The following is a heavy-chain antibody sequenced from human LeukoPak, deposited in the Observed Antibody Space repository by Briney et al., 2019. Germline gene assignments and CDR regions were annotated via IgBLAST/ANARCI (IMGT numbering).Heavy chain of an antibody. V-gene: IGHV3-23*01. Sequence: PGGSLRLSCAASGFTFTNYAMSWVRQAPGKGLEWVSGISGSGGSTYYADSVKGRFTISRDNSKNTLYLQMNSLRAEDTAVYYCAKEGYDSSGYYHWFDPWGQGTLVTVSS. CDR2: ISGSGGST. CDR1: GFTFTNYA. D-gene: IGHD3-22*01. CDR3: AKEGYDSSGYYHWFDP. J-gene: IGHJ5*02.